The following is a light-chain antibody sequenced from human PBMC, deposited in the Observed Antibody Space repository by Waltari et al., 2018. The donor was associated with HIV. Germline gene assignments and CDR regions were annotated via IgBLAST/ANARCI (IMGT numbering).Light chain of an antibody. CDR3: LQDDSFPLP. J-gene: IGKJ3*01. Sequence: AIQMTQSPHSLSASVGDRGTITCRARQNIRRDLGWYQQKPVKATKLLISAASTLPTAVSSRFRGGGSGTEFTLTVNCVQSEDSATYYCLQDDSFPLPLGPGTTVDLK. CDR1: QNIRRD. V-gene: IGKV1-6*01. CDR2: AAS.